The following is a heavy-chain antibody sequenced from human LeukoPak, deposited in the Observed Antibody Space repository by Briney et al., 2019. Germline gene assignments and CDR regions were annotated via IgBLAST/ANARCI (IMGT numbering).Heavy chain of an antibody. CDR3: ARGITRIAIVRGVSYNWFDP. CDR2: MNPNSGNT. D-gene: IGHD3-10*01. Sequence: ASVKVSCKASGYTFTSYDINWVRQATGQGLEWMGWMNPNSGNTGYAQKFQGRVTMTRDSSISTAYMELSSLRSEDTGVYYCARGITRIAIVRGVSYNWFDPWGQGTLVTVSS. J-gene: IGHJ5*02. CDR1: GYTFTSYD. V-gene: IGHV1-8*02.